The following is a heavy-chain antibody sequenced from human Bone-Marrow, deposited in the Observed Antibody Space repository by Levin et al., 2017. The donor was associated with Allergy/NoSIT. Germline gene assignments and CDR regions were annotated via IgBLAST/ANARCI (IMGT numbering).Heavy chain of an antibody. V-gene: IGHV3-74*01. CDR3: GRDLAGEYSY. D-gene: IGHD3-16*01. Sequence: HPGGSLRLSCAASGFTFSRYWFHWVRQVPGKGLVWVSRINEDGTTTNYADSVKGRFTISRDNAKNTLYLRMDSLRVEDTAVYYCGRDLAGEYSYWGPGALVTVSS. J-gene: IGHJ4*02. CDR2: INEDGTTT. CDR1: GFTFSRYW.